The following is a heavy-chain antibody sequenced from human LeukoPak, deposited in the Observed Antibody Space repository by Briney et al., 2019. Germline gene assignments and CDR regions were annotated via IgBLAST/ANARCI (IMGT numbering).Heavy chain of an antibody. V-gene: IGHV4-61*05. CDR1: GGSITTSYHY. CDR3: ARVGDSDVNDALDI. Sequence: SETLSLTCTVSGGSITTSYHYWGWIRQPPGKGLEWIGYILYSGSTNYNPSLKSRVTISVDRSKNHFSLKLSSVTAADTAVYYCARVGDSDVNDALDIWGQGTMVTVSS. J-gene: IGHJ3*02. CDR2: ILYSGST. D-gene: IGHD3-22*01.